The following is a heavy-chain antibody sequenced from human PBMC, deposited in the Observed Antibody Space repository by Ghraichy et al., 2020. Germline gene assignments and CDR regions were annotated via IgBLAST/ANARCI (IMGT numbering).Heavy chain of an antibody. CDR3: AILSNDYYYFFDY. CDR2: ISRSSSSI. D-gene: IGHD3-22*01. Sequence: GGSLRLSCAASGLTFSNYNMNWVRQAPGKGLEWVSYISRSSSSIYYADSVKGRFTISRDNAKNSLYLQMNSLRDEDTAVYYCAILSNDYYYFFDYWGQGALVTVSS. J-gene: IGHJ4*02. V-gene: IGHV3-48*02. CDR1: GLTFSNYN.